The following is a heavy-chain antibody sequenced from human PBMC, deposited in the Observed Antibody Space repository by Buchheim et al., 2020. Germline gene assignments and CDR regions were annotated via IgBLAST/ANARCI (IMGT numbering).Heavy chain of an antibody. Sequence: EVQLLESGGGLVQPGGSLRLSCAASGLTFSGYAMNWVRQAPGKGLEWVSAISETGDNTHYADSVKGRFSISRDNSKNTLYLHMNSLRVEDTATYYCAKQYLDVPWGQGTL. V-gene: IGHV3-23*01. J-gene: IGHJ5*02. CDR3: AKQYLDVP. D-gene: IGHD1-20*01. CDR1: GLTFSGYA. CDR2: ISETGDNT.